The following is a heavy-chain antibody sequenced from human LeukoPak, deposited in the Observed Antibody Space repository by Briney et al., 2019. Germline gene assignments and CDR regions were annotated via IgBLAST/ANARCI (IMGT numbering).Heavy chain of an antibody. CDR2: IKQDGSEK. CDR1: GFTFNGYW. V-gene: IGHV3-7*01. Sequence: GGSLRLSCAASGFTFNGYWMSWVRQAPGKGLEWVANIKQDGSEKYYVDSVKGRFTISRDNAKNSLYLQMNSLRAEDTAVYYCAFHGAGGYWGQGTLVTVSS. D-gene: IGHD3-16*01. J-gene: IGHJ4*02. CDR3: AFHGAGGY.